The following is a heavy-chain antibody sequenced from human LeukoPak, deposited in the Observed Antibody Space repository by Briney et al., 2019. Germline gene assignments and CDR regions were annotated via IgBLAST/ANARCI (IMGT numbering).Heavy chain of an antibody. CDR2: IIPIFGTA. V-gene: IGHV1-69*05. CDR3: ARGEMATVYFDY. CDR1: GGTFSSYA. D-gene: IGHD5-24*01. J-gene: IGHJ4*02. Sequence: SVKVSCKASGGTFSSYAISWVRQAPGQGLEWMGGIIPIFGTANYAQRFQGRVTITTDESTSTAYMELSSLRSEDTAVYYCARGEMATVYFDYWGQGTLVTVSS.